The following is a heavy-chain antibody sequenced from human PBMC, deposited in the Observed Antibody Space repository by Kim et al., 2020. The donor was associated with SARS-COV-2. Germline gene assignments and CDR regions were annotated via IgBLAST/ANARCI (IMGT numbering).Heavy chain of an antibody. CDR3: ARERGYDSSGYIDY. V-gene: IGHV4-31*03. CDR2: IYYSGST. D-gene: IGHD3-22*01. Sequence: SETLSLTCTVSGGSISSGGYYWSWIRQHPGKGLEWIGYIYYSGSTYYNPSLKSRVTISVDTSKNQFSLKLSSVTAADTAVYYCARERGYDSSGYIDYWGQGTLVTVSS. J-gene: IGHJ4*02. CDR1: GGSISSGGYY.